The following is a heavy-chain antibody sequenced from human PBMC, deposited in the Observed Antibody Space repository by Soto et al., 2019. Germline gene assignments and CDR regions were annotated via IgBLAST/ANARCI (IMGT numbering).Heavy chain of an antibody. CDR1: GFTFGSCA. Sequence: GGSLRLSCAASGFTFGSCARSWVRQAPGKGLEWVSGISGSGGSTYYADSVKGRFTISRDNSKNTLYLQMNSLRAEDTAVYYCAKSHSSSWSDMDYWGQGTLVTVSS. V-gene: IGHV3-23*01. CDR3: AKSHSSSWSDMDY. D-gene: IGHD6-13*01. CDR2: ISGSGGST. J-gene: IGHJ4*02.